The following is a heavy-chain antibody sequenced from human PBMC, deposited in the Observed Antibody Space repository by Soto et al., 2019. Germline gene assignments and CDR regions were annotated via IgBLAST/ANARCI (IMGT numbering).Heavy chain of an antibody. CDR1: GFTFSNAW. CDR2: IKSKTDGGTT. CDR3: TTDYNYQLLYLGYYYYGMDV. D-gene: IGHD2-2*02. Sequence: GGSLRLSCAASGFTFSNAWMNWVRQAPGKGLEWVGRIKSKTDGGTTDYAAPVKGRFTISRDDSKNTLYLQMNSLKTEDTAVYYCTTDYNYQLLYLGYYYYGMDVWGQGTTVTVSS. V-gene: IGHV3-15*07. J-gene: IGHJ6*02.